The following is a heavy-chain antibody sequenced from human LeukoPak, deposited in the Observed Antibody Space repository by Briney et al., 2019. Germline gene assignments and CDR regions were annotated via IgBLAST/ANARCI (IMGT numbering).Heavy chain of an antibody. CDR1: GFTFGDYD. J-gene: IGHJ5*01. CDR3: AKDLGTPGYNFDC. D-gene: IGHD5-24*01. CDR2: MRYDGSNK. V-gene: IGHV3-30*02. Sequence: GGSLRLSCAASGFTFGDYDMHWVRQAPGKGLEWVAFMRYDGSNKFYADSVKGRFTISRDNSKNTLYLQMSSLRAEDTAVFYCAKDLGTPGYNFDCLGQGTLVTVSS.